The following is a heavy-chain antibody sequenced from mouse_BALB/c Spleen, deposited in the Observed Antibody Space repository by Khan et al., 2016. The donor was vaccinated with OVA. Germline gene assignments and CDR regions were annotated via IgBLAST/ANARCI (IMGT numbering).Heavy chain of an antibody. CDR3: SKEGSYYRSDGWFAY. CDR1: GYTFTTYT. D-gene: IGHD2-14*01. V-gene: IGHV1-4*01. Sequence: QVQLQQSGAELARPGASVKMSCKASGYTFTTYTIHWVKQRPGQGLEWIGYIIPSTDYTTYNQKFKDKATLTADKSSSTASMQLSSLTSDDSAVYDCSKEGSYYRSDGWFAYWGQGTLVTVSA. J-gene: IGHJ3*01. CDR2: IIPSTDYT.